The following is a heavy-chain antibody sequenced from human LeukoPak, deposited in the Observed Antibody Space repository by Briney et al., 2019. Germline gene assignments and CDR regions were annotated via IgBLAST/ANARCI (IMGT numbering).Heavy chain of an antibody. D-gene: IGHD5-18*01. CDR1: GGSISSYN. Sequence: PSETLSLTCTVSGGSISSYNWSWIRQPPGKGLEWIGYIYYSGSTNYNPSLKSRVTISVDTSKNQFSLKLSSVTAADTAVYYCARDRPGYLGYYYYGMDVWGQGTTVTVSS. CDR3: ARDRPGYLGYYYYGMDV. CDR2: IYYSGST. J-gene: IGHJ6*02. V-gene: IGHV4-59*01.